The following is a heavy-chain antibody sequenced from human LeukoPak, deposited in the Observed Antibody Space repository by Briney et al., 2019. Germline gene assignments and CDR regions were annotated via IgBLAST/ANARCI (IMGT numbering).Heavy chain of an antibody. CDR1: GFTFSSYG. D-gene: IGHD4-17*01. V-gene: IGHV3-33*01. CDR2: IWYDGSNK. J-gene: IGHJ4*02. Sequence: PGGSLRLSCAASGFTFSSYGMHWVRQAPGRGLEWGAVIWYDGSNKYYADSVKGRFTISRDNSKNTLYLQMNSLRAEDTAVYYCAISSTVTTLFDYWGQGTLVTVSS. CDR3: AISSTVTTLFDY.